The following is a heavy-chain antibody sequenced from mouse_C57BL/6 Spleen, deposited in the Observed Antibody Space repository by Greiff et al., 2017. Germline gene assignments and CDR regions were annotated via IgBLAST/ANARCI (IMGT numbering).Heavy chain of an antibody. CDR1: GFTFSSYA. D-gene: IGHD1-1*01. V-gene: IGHV5-4*01. J-gene: IGHJ1*03. CDR2: ISDGGSYT. CDR3: ARDEGYYYGSSYGYFDV. Sequence: EVMLVESGGGLVKPGGSLKLSCAASGFTFSSYAMSWVRQTPEKRLEWVATISDGGSYTYYPDNVKGRFTISRDNAKNNLYLQMSHLKSEDTAMYYCARDEGYYYGSSYGYFDVWGTGTTVTVSS.